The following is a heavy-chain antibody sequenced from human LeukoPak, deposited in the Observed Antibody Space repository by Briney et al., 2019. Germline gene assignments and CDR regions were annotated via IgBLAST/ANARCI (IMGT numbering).Heavy chain of an antibody. Sequence: PGGSLRLSCAASGLTFSSYEMTWVRQAPGKGLEWVSYISSSGSTIYYPDSVKGRFTISRDNAKNSLYLQMSSLRAEDTAVYYCATFTSSRSNSYYFDYWGQGTLVTVSS. CDR2: ISSSGSTI. J-gene: IGHJ4*02. D-gene: IGHD2/OR15-2a*01. V-gene: IGHV3-48*03. CDR1: GLTFSSYE. CDR3: ATFTSSRSNSYYFDY.